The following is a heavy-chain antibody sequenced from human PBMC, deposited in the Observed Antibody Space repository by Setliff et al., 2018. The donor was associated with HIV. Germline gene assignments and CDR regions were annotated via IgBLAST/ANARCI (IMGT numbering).Heavy chain of an antibody. J-gene: IGHJ4*02. CDR1: GGSISRSTHH. CDR3: AAQDLDLVKYYYMDY. CDR2: LSSKGQA. Sequence: SETLSLTCTVSGGSISRSTHHWAWIRQPPGKGLEWIGALSSKGQAYYNPSLKSRVAISIDSSKNLFSLRLDSLTTADTAVYYCAAQDLDLVKYYYMDYWGPGALVTVSS. D-gene: IGHD2-21*01. V-gene: IGHV4-39*07.